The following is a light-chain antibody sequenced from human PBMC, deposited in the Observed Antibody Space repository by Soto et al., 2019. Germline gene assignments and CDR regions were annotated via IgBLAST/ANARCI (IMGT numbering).Light chain of an antibody. CDR2: EVS. Sequence: QSALTQPASVSGSPGQSITISCTGTSSDVGGYNYVSWYQQYPGKAPKLMIYEVSKRPSGVSNRFSGSKSGNTASLTISGLQAEDETDYYCSSYTTSSTLVFGGGTQLTVL. J-gene: IGLJ2*01. CDR3: SSYTTSSTLV. V-gene: IGLV2-14*01. CDR1: SSDVGGYNY.